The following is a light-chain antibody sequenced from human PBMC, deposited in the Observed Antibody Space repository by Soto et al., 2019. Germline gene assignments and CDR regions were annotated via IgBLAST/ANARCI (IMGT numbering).Light chain of an antibody. CDR1: QNIYSN. V-gene: IGKV3-15*01. CDR3: LQYHNLWA. CDR2: RAS. J-gene: IGKJ1*01. Sequence: IMMTQSPASLSVSPGERATLSCRASQNIYSNIAWYQQRPGQAPRLLIYRASTRATGVPARFSGSGSGTEFTLTLSSLQSGDFAVYSCLQYHNLWAFGQGTKVEIK.